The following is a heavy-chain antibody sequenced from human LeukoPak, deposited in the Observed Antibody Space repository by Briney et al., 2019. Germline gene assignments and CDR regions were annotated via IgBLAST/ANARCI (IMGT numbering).Heavy chain of an antibody. CDR1: GGSTSSGSYY. V-gene: IGHV4-61*02. CDR3: ARQYYDSSGYPRWDWFDP. Sequence: SETLSLTCTVSGGSTSSGSYYWSWIRQPAGKGLEWIGRIYTSGSTNYNPPLKSRVTMSVDTSKNQFSLKLSSVTAADTAVYYCARQYYDSSGYPRWDWFDPWGQGTLVTVSS. CDR2: IYTSGST. D-gene: IGHD3-22*01. J-gene: IGHJ5*02.